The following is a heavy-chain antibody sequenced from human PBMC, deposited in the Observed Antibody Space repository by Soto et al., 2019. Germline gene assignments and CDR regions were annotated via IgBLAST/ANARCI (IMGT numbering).Heavy chain of an antibody. J-gene: IGHJ4*02. CDR3: AKVGACSSTSCYSERDY. CDR2: ISGSGGST. CDR1: GFTFSSYA. V-gene: IGHV3-23*01. D-gene: IGHD2-2*01. Sequence: EVQLLESGGGLVQPGGSLRLSCAASGFTFSSYAMSWVRQAPGKGLEWVSAISGSGGSTYYADSVKGRFTISRDNSKNTLYLQMNSLRAEDTAVYYCAKVGACSSTSCYSERDYWGQGTLVTVSS.